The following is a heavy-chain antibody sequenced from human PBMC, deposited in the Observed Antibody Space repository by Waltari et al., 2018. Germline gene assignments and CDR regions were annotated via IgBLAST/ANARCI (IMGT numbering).Heavy chain of an antibody. Sequence: QVQLQESGPGLVKPSGTLSLTCAVSGGSISSSNWWSGVRPPPGKGLEWSGEIYHGGSTNDNPSRKSRVTISVDKSKNQFTLKLSSVTAADTAVYYCASAPSGSYRLGWDYWGQGTLVTVSS. CDR3: ASAPSGSYRLGWDY. V-gene: IGHV4-4*02. CDR2: IYHGGST. CDR1: GGSISSSNW. D-gene: IGHD1-26*01. J-gene: IGHJ4*02.